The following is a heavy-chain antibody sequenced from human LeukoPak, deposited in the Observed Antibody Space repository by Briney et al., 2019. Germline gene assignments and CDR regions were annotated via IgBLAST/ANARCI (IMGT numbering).Heavy chain of an antibody. V-gene: IGHV4-59*01. CDR1: GGSISSYY. J-gene: IGHJ4*02. CDR2: IYYSGST. Sequence: SETLSLTCTVSGGSISSYYWSWIRQPPGKGLEWIGYIYYSGSTNYNPSLKGRVTISVDTSKNQFSLKLSSVTAADTAVYYCARQSGSSWLYFDYWGQGTLVTVSS. CDR3: ARQSGSSWLYFDY. D-gene: IGHD6-13*01.